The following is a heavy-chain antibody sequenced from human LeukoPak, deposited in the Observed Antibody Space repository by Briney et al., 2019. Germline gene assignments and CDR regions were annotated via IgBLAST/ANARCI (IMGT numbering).Heavy chain of an antibody. CDR1: GDSISSSSDY. D-gene: IGHD6-13*01. V-gene: IGHV4-39*01. CDR2: IYYSGST. J-gene: IGHJ5*02. Sequence: SETLSLTCTVSGDSISSSSDYWGWIRQPPGKGLEWIGTIYYSGSTNYNPSLKSRVTVSVDTSKNQFSLKLSSVTAADTAVYYCARRIAAAGHNWFDPWGQGTLVTVSS. CDR3: ARRIAAAGHNWFDP.